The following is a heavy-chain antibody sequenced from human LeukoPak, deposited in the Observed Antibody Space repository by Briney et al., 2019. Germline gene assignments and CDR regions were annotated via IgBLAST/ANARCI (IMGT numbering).Heavy chain of an antibody. CDR3: AKDRNYYDSSGYFHLDY. Sequence: GSLRLSCAASGFTFSSYGMNWVRQAPGKGLEWVSAISGGDGSTYYADSVKGRFTISRDNSKNTLYLQMNSLRAEDTAVYYCAKDRNYYDSSGYFHLDYWGQGTLVTVSS. D-gene: IGHD3-22*01. J-gene: IGHJ4*02. V-gene: IGHV3-23*01. CDR2: ISGGDGST. CDR1: GFTFSSYG.